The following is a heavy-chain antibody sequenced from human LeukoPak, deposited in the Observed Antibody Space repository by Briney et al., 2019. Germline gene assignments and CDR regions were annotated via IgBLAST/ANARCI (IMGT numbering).Heavy chain of an antibody. CDR1: GDSISSGHY. CDR3: ARDDFWSGYYRDYYDSSGYGLGGF. CDR2: IFHIGST. D-gene: IGHD3-22*01. Sequence: SETLSLTCAVSGDSISSGHYWGWIRQPPGKGLEWIGSIFHIGSTYYNPSLKSRLTISVDTSKNQFSLKLSSVTAADTAVYYCARDDFWSGYYRDYYDSSGYGLGGFWGQGTLVTVSS. J-gene: IGHJ4*02. V-gene: IGHV4-38-2*02.